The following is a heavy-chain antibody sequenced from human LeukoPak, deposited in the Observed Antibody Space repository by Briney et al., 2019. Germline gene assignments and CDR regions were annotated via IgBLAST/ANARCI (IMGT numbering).Heavy chain of an antibody. J-gene: IGHJ4*02. D-gene: IGHD4-17*01. CDR1: GFTFSSYA. Sequence: PGASLRLSRAASGFTFSSYAMSWVRQAPGKGLEWVSTISGSGGSTYYADSVKGRFTISRDDAKNSLYLQMNSLRAEDTAVYYCGRESMTVTDYWGQGTLVTVSS. V-gene: IGHV3-23*01. CDR3: GRESMTVTDY. CDR2: ISGSGGST.